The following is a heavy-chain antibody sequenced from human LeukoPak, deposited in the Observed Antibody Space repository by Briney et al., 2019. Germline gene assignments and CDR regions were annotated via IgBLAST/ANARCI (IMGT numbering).Heavy chain of an antibody. D-gene: IGHD3-9*01. CDR3: ARDFDWLFEGFDY. CDR2: IYTSGST. CDR1: GGSISSSSYY. V-gene: IGHV4-61*02. Sequence: SETLSLTCTVSGGSISSSSYYWSWIRQPAGKGLEWIGRIYTSGSTNYNPSLKSRVTMSVDTSKNQFSLKLSSVTAADTAVYYCARDFDWLFEGFDYWGQGTLVTVSS. J-gene: IGHJ4*02.